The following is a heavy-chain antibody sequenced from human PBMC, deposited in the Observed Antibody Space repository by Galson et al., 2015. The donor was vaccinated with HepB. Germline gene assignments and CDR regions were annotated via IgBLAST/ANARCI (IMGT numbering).Heavy chain of an antibody. D-gene: IGHD4-17*01. V-gene: IGHV3-7*01. CDR1: GFTFSSYW. CDR3: ARGRRSSYGDYGIGFDY. Sequence: SLRLSCAASGFTFSSYWMSWVPQAPGKGLEWVANIKQDGSEKYYVDSVKGRFTISRDNAKNSLYLQMNRLRAEDTAVYYCARGRRSSYGDYGIGFDYWGPGTLVTVSS. CDR2: IKQDGSEK. J-gene: IGHJ4*02.